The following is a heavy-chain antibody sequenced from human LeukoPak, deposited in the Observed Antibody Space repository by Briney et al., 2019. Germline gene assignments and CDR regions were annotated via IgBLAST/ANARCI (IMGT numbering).Heavy chain of an antibody. CDR2: IYYSGST. D-gene: IGHD3-10*01. J-gene: IGHJ4*02. CDR3: ARGKSRVRGGYFDY. CDR1: GGSISSSSYY. V-gene: IGHV4-39*07. Sequence: IPSETLSLTCTVSGGSISSSSYYWGWIRQPPGKGLEWIGSIYYSGSTYYNPSLKSRVTISVDTSKNQFSLKLSSVTAADTAVYYCARGKSRVRGGYFDYWGQGTLVTVSS.